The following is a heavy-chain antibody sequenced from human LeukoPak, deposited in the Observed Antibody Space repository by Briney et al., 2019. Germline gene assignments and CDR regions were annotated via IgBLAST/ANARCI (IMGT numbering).Heavy chain of an antibody. Sequence: ASVKVSCKASGYTFTGYYMHWVRQAPGQGLEWMGWINPNSGGTNYAQQFQGRVTMTRDTSISTAYMELRRLRSDDTAVYYCAREISGANNCGGDCYALVYWGQGTLVTVSS. V-gene: IGHV1-2*02. CDR2: INPNSGGT. CDR1: GYTFTGYY. CDR3: AREISGANNCGGDCYALVY. J-gene: IGHJ4*02. D-gene: IGHD2-21*01.